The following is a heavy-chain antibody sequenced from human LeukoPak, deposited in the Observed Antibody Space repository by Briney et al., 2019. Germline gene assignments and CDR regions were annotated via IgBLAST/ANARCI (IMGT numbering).Heavy chain of an antibody. D-gene: IGHD2-21*02. Sequence: GGSLRPSCVASGFTFTTYPMSWVRQAPGKGLEWVSGISVSGGSTYYADSVKGRFTISRGNSKNTVYLQMNSLRAEETAIYYCAKDVSSCGGDCPDSWGQGTLVTVSS. CDR1: GFTFTTYP. V-gene: IGHV3-23*01. CDR2: ISVSGGST. CDR3: AKDVSSCGGDCPDS. J-gene: IGHJ4*02.